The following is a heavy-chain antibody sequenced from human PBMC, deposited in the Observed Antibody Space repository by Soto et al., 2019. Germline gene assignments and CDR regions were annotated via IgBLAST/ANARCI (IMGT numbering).Heavy chain of an antibody. Sequence: ASVKVSCKASGYTFTGYYMHWVRQAPGQGLEWMGWINPNSGGTNYAQKFQGRVTMTRDTSISTAYMELSGLRSDDTAVYYCARDRIAAAGSRYYYGMDVWGQGTKGTVSS. CDR1: GYTFTGYY. CDR2: INPNSGGT. J-gene: IGHJ6*02. D-gene: IGHD6-13*01. CDR3: ARDRIAAAGSRYYYGMDV. V-gene: IGHV1-2*02.